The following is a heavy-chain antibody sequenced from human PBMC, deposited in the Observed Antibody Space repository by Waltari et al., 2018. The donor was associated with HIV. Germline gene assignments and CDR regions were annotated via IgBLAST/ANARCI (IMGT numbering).Heavy chain of an antibody. V-gene: IGHV1-69*01. D-gene: IGHD3-22*01. J-gene: IGHJ6*02. CDR1: GGTVSSSD. CDR2: IIPLFGEA. CDR3: ARVPDRSGYQRYAMDV. Sequence: QVQLVQSGAEVKKPGSSVKVSCKASGGTVSSSDISWVRQAPGQGLEWMGAIIPLFGEANDAQKFQGRLTITADESTSTAYMELSSLRSEDTAVYYCARVPDRSGYQRYAMDVWGQGTTVTV.